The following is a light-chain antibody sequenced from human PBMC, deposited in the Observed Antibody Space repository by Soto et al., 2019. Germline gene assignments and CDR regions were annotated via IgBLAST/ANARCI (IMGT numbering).Light chain of an antibody. V-gene: IGLV1-44*01. CDR3: LAWDETLNGRV. CDR1: SSNIGSNT. Sequence: QSVLTQPPSASGTPGQRVTISCSGSSSNIGSNTVNWFQQLPGTAPKLLIYNNSQRPSGVPDRFSGSESGTSASLAISGLQSEDEADYFCLAWDETLNGRVFGGGTKVTVL. CDR2: NNS. J-gene: IGLJ3*02.